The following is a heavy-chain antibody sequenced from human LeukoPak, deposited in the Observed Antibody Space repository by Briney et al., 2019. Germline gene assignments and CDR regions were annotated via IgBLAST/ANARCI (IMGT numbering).Heavy chain of an antibody. D-gene: IGHD3-22*01. V-gene: IGHV3-30*02. CDR1: GFIFGSYG. J-gene: IGHJ4*02. CDR3: ARDPSSHYYDSSGYYDY. CDR2: IRFDGSNK. Sequence: PGGSLRLSCAASGFIFGSYGMHWVRQAPGKGLEWVAFIRFDGSNKYYADSVKGRFTISRDNSKNTLYLQMNSLGAEDTAVYYCARDPSSHYYDSSGYYDYWGQGTLVTVSS.